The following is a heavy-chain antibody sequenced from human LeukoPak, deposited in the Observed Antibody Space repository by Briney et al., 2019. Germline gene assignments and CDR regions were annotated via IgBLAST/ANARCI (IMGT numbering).Heavy chain of an antibody. CDR1: GGSFSGYY. V-gene: IGHV4-34*01. Sequence: SETLSLTCAVYGGSFSGYYWSWIRQPPGKGLEWIGEINHSGSTNYNPSLKSRVTISVDTSKNQFSLKLSSVTAADTAVYYCARAGLNGDVDYWGQGTQVTVSS. CDR3: ARAGLNGDVDY. D-gene: IGHD4-17*01. CDR2: INHSGST. J-gene: IGHJ4*02.